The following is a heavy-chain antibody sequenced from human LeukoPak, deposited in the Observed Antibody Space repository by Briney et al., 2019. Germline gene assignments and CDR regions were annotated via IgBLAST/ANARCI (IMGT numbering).Heavy chain of an antibody. CDR1: GYTFTGYY. D-gene: IGHD5-18*01. J-gene: IGHJ4*02. CDR3: ARGKDTAMVRVDY. Sequence: ASVKVSCKASGYTFTGYYMHWVRQAPGQGLEWMGWINPNSGGTNYAQKFQGWVTMTRDTSISTAYMELSRLRSDDTAVYYCARGKDTAMVRVDYWGQGTLVTVSS. V-gene: IGHV1-2*04. CDR2: INPNSGGT.